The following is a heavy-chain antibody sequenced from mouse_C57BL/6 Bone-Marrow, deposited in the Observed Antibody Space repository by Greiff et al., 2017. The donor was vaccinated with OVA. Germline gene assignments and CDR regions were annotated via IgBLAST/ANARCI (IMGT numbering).Heavy chain of an antibody. Sequence: VQLQQPGAELVKPGASVKLSCKASGYTFTSYWMQWVKQRPGQGLEWIGEIDPSDSYTNYNQKFKGKATLTVDTSSSTAYMQLSSLTSEDSAVYYCARGYSKVWGQGTLVTVSA. V-gene: IGHV1-50*01. CDR2: IDPSDSYT. CDR1: GYTFTSYW. J-gene: IGHJ3*01. D-gene: IGHD2-5*01. CDR3: ARGYSKV.